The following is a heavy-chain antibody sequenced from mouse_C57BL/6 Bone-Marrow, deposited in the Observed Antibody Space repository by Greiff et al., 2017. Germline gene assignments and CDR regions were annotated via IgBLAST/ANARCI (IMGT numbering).Heavy chain of an antibody. CDR1: GYTFTSYT. CDR3: ARRNYYYAMDY. D-gene: IGHD1-1*01. V-gene: IGHV1-4*01. Sequence: QVQLQQSGAELARPGASVKMSCKASGYTFTSYTMHWVKQRPGQGLEWIGYINPSSGYTKYNQKFKDKATLTAVKSSSTAYMQLSSLTSEDSAVYYCARRNYYYAMDYWGQGTSVTVSS. CDR2: INPSSGYT. J-gene: IGHJ4*01.